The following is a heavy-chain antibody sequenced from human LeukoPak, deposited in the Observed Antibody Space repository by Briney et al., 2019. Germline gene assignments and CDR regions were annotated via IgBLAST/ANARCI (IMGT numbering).Heavy chain of an antibody. D-gene: IGHD3-22*01. Sequence: SQTLSLTCIISRGSINSGDYYWSWIRQPPGKGLEWIGRIYTSGSTNYNPSLKSRVTMSVDTSKNQFSLKLSSVTAADTAVYYCARDTEGTMIEGFDYWGQGTLVTVSS. CDR1: RGSINSGDYY. CDR2: IYTSGST. J-gene: IGHJ4*02. CDR3: ARDTEGTMIEGFDY. V-gene: IGHV4-61*02.